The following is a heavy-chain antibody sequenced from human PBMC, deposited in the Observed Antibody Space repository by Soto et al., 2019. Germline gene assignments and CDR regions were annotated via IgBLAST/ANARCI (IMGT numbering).Heavy chain of an antibody. CDR2: ISYDGSNK. D-gene: IGHD6-19*01. Sequence: QVQLVESGGGVVQPGRSLRLSCAASGFTFNTFAMHWVRQAPGKGLEWVALISYDGSNKYYADSVKGRITISRDNSKNTLYLQMNSLRAEDTAIYYCAKDISGWTFDYWGQGTLVPVSS. V-gene: IGHV3-30*18. CDR3: AKDISGWTFDY. J-gene: IGHJ4*02. CDR1: GFTFNTFA.